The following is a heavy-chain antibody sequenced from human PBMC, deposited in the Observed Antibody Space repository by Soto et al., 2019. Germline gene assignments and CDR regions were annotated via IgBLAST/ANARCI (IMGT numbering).Heavy chain of an antibody. CDR3: AKLDGVNGGHDAFDI. CDR2: ISYDGSNK. Sequence: GGSLRLSCAASGFTFSSYGMHWVRQAPGKGLEWVAVISYDGSNKYYADSVKGRFTISRDSSKNTLYLQMNSLRAEDTAVYYCAKLDGVNGGHDAFDIWGQGTMVTVSS. D-gene: IGHD2-8*01. J-gene: IGHJ3*02. V-gene: IGHV3-30*18. CDR1: GFTFSSYG.